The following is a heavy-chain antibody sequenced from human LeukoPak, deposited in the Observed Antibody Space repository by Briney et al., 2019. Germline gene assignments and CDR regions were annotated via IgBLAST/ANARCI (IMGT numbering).Heavy chain of an antibody. CDR3: ARGYSSSWRGFDP. Sequence: GGSLRLSCAASGFTFSSYGMHWVRQAPGKGLEWVAFIRYDGSNKYYADSVKGRFTISRDNSKNTLYLQMNSLRAEDTAVYYCARGYSSSWRGFDPWGQGTLVTVSS. CDR1: GFTFSSYG. D-gene: IGHD6-13*01. CDR2: IRYDGSNK. V-gene: IGHV3-30*02. J-gene: IGHJ5*02.